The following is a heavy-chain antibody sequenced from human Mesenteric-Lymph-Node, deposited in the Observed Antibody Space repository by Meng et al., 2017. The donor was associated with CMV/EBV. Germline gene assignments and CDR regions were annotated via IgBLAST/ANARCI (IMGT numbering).Heavy chain of an antibody. V-gene: IGHV6-1*01. D-gene: IGHD6-6*01. CDR3: AREAARSFAT. Sequence: CAIFGDSVSTNRAARNWIRQSPSRGLEWLGRTYYRSEWYNDYAVSVRGRITINPDTSRNHFSLQLTSLTPEDTAVYYCAREAARSFATWGQGTLVTVSS. J-gene: IGHJ5*02. CDR1: GDSVSTNRAA. CDR2: TYYRSEWYN.